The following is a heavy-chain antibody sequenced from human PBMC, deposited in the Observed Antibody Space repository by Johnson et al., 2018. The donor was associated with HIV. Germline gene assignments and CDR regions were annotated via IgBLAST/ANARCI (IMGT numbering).Heavy chain of an antibody. CDR2: ISSSGSTI. J-gene: IGHJ3*02. CDR3: ARDSYNFWSGYPDAFDI. Sequence: VQLVESGGGVVQPGRSLRLSCEASGFTFDDYGLSWVRQAPGKGLEWVSYISSSGSTIYYAESVKGGFTISRDNAKNSLYLQRNSLRAEDTAVYYCARDSYNFWSGYPDAFDIWGQGTMVTVSS. D-gene: IGHD3-3*01. V-gene: IGHV3-11*04. CDR1: GFTFDDYG.